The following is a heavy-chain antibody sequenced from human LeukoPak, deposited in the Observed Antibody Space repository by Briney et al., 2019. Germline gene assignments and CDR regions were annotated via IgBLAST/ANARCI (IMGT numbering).Heavy chain of an antibody. D-gene: IGHD5-24*01. Sequence: SETLSLTCTVSGGSISSYYWTWIRQPPGKGLEWIGYIYYSGSTNYNPSLKSRVTISVDTSKNQFFLKLSSVTAADTAVYYCARRSRMTTIDAFDIWGQGTMVTVSS. CDR3: ARRSRMTTIDAFDI. J-gene: IGHJ3*02. CDR2: IYYSGST. V-gene: IGHV4-59*08. CDR1: GGSISSYY.